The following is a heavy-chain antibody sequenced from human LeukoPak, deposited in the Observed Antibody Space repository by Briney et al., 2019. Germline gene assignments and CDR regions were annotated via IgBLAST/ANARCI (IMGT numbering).Heavy chain of an antibody. CDR2: INPNSGGT. CDR3: ARCLRVVRGNYYYGMDV. Sequence: GASVKVSCKASGYTFTGYYMHWVRQAPGQGLEWMGWINPNSGGTNYAQKFQGRVTMTRDTSISTAYMELSRLRSDDTAVYYCARCLRVVRGNYYYGMDVWGQGTTVTVSS. V-gene: IGHV1-2*02. CDR1: GYTFTGYY. J-gene: IGHJ6*02. D-gene: IGHD3-10*01.